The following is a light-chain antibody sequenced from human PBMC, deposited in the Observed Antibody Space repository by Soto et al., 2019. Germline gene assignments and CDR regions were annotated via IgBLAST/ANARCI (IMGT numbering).Light chain of an antibody. Sequence: QSVLTQPASVSGSPGQSITISCTGTSSDVGGYNYVSWYQQHPGKAPKLLIYDVSNRPSVVPNRFSGSKSGNTASLTISGLQAEDEADYYCNSYTSSSNLVFGGGTKLTVL. CDR1: SSDVGGYNY. V-gene: IGLV2-14*01. CDR2: DVS. J-gene: IGLJ3*02. CDR3: NSYTSSSNLV.